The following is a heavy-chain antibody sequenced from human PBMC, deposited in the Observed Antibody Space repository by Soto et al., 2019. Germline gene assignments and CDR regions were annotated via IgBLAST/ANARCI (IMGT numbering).Heavy chain of an antibody. J-gene: IGHJ4*02. V-gene: IGHV3-74*01. CDR1: GFTFSTYW. Sequence: EVQLVESGGGLVQPGGSLRLSCAASGFTFSTYWMHWVRQAPGQGLVWVSRINSDGSSTSYADYVKGRFTISRDNAKNTLYLQMSSLRAEDTAVYYCTRGGIQLWGSYWGQGTLVTVSS. D-gene: IGHD5-18*01. CDR3: TRGGIQLWGSY. CDR2: INSDGSST.